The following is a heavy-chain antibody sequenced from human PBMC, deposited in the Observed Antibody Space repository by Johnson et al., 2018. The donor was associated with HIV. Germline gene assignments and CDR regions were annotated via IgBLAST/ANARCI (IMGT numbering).Heavy chain of an antibody. V-gene: IGHV3-43D*03. CDR2: ISWDGGCT. CDR1: GFTFDDYA. Sequence: VQLVESGGGLVPPGGSLRLSCAASGFTFDDYAMHWVRQAPGKGLEWVSLISWDGGCTYYADSVKGSFPISRDNSKNSLYWQMNSLSAEDTALYYCAKGLSFGGVIAPDAFDIWGQGTMVTVSS. CDR3: AKGLSFGGVIAPDAFDI. D-gene: IGHD3-16*02. J-gene: IGHJ3*02.